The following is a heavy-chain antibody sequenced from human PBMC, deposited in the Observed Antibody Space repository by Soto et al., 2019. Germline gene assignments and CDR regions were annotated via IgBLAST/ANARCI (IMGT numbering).Heavy chain of an antibody. CDR2: INAGNGNT. D-gene: IGHD2-8*02. V-gene: IGHV1-3*01. Sequence: ASVKVSCKASGYTSTVYAIHWVRQAPGQRPEWMGWINAGNGNTKYSQNFQDRLTMTRDTSANTGYMELNSLRSEDTAVYYCAREGDTGGLYPRYLDYWGQGTLVTVSS. CDR3: AREGDTGGLYPRYLDY. J-gene: IGHJ4*02. CDR1: GYTSTVYA.